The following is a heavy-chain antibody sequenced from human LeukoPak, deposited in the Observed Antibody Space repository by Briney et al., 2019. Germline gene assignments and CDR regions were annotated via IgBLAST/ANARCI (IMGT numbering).Heavy chain of an antibody. CDR1: GGSFSGYY. J-gene: IGHJ3*02. CDR2: INHSGST. CDR3: AGRTPWNGSGSCAFDI. V-gene: IGHV4-34*01. Sequence: SSETLSLTCAVYGGSFSGYYWSWIRQPPGKGLEWIGEINHSGSTNYNPSLKSRVTISVDTSKNQFSLKLSSVTAADTAVYYCAGRTPWNGSGSCAFDIWGQATMVTVSS. D-gene: IGHD3-10*01.